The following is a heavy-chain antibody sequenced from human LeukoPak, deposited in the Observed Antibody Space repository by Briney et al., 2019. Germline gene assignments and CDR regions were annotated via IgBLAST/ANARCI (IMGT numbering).Heavy chain of an antibody. D-gene: IGHD3-3*01. Sequence: PSETLSLTCTVSGGSVSSSSYYWGWIRQPPGKGLEWIGSISYSGSTYYNPSLKSRVTISVDTSKNQFSLKLSSVTAADTAAYYCARHGVVSAPLRITFDIWGQGTMVTVSS. CDR3: ARHGVVSAPLRITFDI. V-gene: IGHV4-39*01. J-gene: IGHJ3*02. CDR2: ISYSGST. CDR1: GGSVSSSSYY.